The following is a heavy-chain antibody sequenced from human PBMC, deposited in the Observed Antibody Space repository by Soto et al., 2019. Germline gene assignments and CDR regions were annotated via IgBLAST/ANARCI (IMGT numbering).Heavy chain of an antibody. D-gene: IGHD6-13*01. CDR2: IYPGDHET. CDR3: ARSPRSSPYFDY. J-gene: IGHJ4*02. Sequence: LGESLKISCQSSGYTFSDFWIGWVRQLPRKGLEWMGIIYPGDHETRYSPSFHGKVTISADRSINTAYLQWNSLEASDTAFYFCARSPRSSPYFDYWGQGALVTVSS. V-gene: IGHV5-51*01. CDR1: GYTFSDFW.